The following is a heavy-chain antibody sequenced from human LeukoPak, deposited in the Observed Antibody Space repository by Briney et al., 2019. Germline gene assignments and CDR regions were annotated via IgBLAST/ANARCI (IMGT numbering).Heavy chain of an antibody. CDR2: IYYSGST. V-gene: IGHV4-31*03. CDR1: GGSISSGGYY. Sequence: SETLSLTCTVSGGSISSGGYYWSWIRQHPGKGLEWIGYIYYSGSTYYNPSLKSRVTISVDTSKNQFSLKLSSVTAADTAAYYCARQSGHDYGGNSEFDYWGQGTLVTVSS. CDR3: ARQSGHDYGGNSEFDY. D-gene: IGHD4-23*01. J-gene: IGHJ4*02.